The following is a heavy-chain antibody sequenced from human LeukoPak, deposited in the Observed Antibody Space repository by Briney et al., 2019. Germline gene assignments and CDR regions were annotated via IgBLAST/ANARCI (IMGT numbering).Heavy chain of an antibody. CDR2: IWFDGKNE. J-gene: IGHJ2*01. CDR1: GFTFSSNG. V-gene: IGHV3-33*01. CDR3: ARTRGVGPAGYFDP. D-gene: IGHD1-26*01. Sequence: GGSLRLSCAASGFTFSSNGMHWVRQAPSKGLEWVADIWFDGKNEHFADSVKGRFTISRDNSKNTMYLQINSLRAEDTAVYYCARTRGVGPAGYFDPWGRGTLVTVSS.